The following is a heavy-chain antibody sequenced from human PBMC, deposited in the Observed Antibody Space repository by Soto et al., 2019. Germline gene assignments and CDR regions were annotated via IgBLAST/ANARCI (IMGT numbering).Heavy chain of an antibody. Sequence: GGSMRLSCAASGFTFSSYAMSWVRLAPGKGLEWVSAISGSGGSTYYADSVKGRFTISRDNSKNTLYLQMNSLRAEDTAVYYCAKGFRFGELLQDYWGQGTLVTVSS. CDR2: ISGSGGST. J-gene: IGHJ4*02. D-gene: IGHD3-10*01. V-gene: IGHV3-23*01. CDR3: AKGFRFGELLQDY. CDR1: GFTFSSYA.